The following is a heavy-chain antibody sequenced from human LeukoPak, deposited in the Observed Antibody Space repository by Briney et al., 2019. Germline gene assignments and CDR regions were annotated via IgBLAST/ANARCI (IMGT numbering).Heavy chain of an antibody. CDR3: ARDTIGIGLRLGEYTDY. V-gene: IGHV4-61*02. CDR2: IYTSGST. Sequence: SQTLSLTCTVSGGSISSGSYYWSWIRQPAGKGLEWIGRIYTSGSTNYNPSLKSRVTISVDTSKKHFFLKLSSETAADTAVYYCARDTIGIGLRLGEYTDYWGQGTLVTVSS. D-gene: IGHD3-16*01. J-gene: IGHJ4*02. CDR1: GGSISSGSYY.